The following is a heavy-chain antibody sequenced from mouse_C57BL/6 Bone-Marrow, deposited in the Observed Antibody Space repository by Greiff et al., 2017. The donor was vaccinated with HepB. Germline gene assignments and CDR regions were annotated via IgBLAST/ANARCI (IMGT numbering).Heavy chain of an antibody. CDR2: ISSGGDYI. CDR3: ARDEEYGSSPDV. D-gene: IGHD1-1*01. V-gene: IGHV5S21*01. Sequence: EVQVVESGEGLVKPGGSLKLSCAASGFTFSSYAMSWVHQTPEKSLEWVAYISSGGDYIYYADTVKGRFTISRDNASNTLYMQMSSLKSEDTAMYYCARDEEYGSSPDVWGTGTTVTVSS. J-gene: IGHJ1*03. CDR1: GFTFSSYA.